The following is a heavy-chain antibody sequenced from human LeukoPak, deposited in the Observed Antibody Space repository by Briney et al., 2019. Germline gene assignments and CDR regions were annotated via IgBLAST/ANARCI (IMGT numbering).Heavy chain of an antibody. J-gene: IGHJ4*02. V-gene: IGHV2-5*02. Sequence: ESGPTLVKPTQTLTLTCTFSGLSLSTSGVGVGWIRQPPGKALEWHALIYWDDDKRYSPSLRTRLTITKDTSKNQVVLTMTNMDPVDTATYYCAHNKKGRAPGVFDYWGQGTLVTVSS. CDR3: AHNKKGRAPGVFDY. D-gene: IGHD3-3*01. CDR1: GLSLSTSGVG. CDR2: IYWDDDK.